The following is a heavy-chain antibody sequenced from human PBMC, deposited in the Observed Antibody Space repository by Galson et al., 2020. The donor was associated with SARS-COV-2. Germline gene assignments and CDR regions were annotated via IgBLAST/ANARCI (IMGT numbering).Heavy chain of an antibody. V-gene: IGHV3-21*01. Sequence: GGSLRLSCAASGFTFSSYSMNWVRQAPGKGLEWVSSISSSSSYIYYADSVKGRFTISRDNAKNSLYLQMNSLRAEDTAVYYCARDPFMTTGYYFDYWGQGTLVTVSS. J-gene: IGHJ4*02. CDR3: ARDPFMTTGYYFDY. CDR2: ISSSSSYI. D-gene: IGHD4-4*01. CDR1: GFTFSSYS.